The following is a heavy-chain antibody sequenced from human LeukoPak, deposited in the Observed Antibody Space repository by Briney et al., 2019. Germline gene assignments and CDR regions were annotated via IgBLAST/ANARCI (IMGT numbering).Heavy chain of an antibody. CDR1: GFMFAGYA. CDR3: AKDSGRGSYTYDC. V-gene: IGHV3-23*01. CDR2: IRASGDST. Sequence: GGSLRPSCAASGFMFAGYAMSWVRQAPGRGLEWVATIRASGDSTYLSDSEKGRFTISRDNSRKTLFLRLNSLRAEDTAIYYCAKDSGRGSYTYDCWGQGTLVTVSS. D-gene: IGHD1-26*01. J-gene: IGHJ4*02.